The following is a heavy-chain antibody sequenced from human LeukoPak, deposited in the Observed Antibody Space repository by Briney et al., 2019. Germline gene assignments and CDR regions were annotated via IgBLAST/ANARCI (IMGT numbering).Heavy chain of an antibody. J-gene: IGHJ4*02. CDR2: IIPILGIA. V-gene: IGHV1-69*04. Sequence: GASVKVSCKASGGTFSSYAISWVRQAPGQGVEWMGRIIPILGIANYAQKFQGRVTITADKSTSTAYMELSSLRSEDTAVYYCASRTRTERIDYWGQGTLVTVSS. CDR3: ASRTRTERIDY. CDR1: GGTFSSYA. D-gene: IGHD1-1*01.